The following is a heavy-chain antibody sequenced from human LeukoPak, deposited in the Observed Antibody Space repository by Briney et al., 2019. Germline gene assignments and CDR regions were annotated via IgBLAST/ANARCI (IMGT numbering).Heavy chain of an antibody. CDR3: AGYSSGWFGAFDI. J-gene: IGHJ3*02. CDR1: GFIFSTYH. Sequence: PGGSLRLSCAASGFIFSTYHMQWVRQAPGKGLEWVSYISSSGGTIYYADSVKGRFTISRDNAKNSLYLQMNSLRAEDTAVYYCAGYSSGWFGAFDIWGQGTMVTVSS. V-gene: IGHV3-48*04. D-gene: IGHD6-19*01. CDR2: ISSSGGTI.